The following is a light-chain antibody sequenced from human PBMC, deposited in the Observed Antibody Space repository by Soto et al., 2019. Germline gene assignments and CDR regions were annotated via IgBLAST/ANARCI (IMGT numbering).Light chain of an antibody. Sequence: AIQLTQSPSSLSASVGDRVTITCRASQAISSALAWYQQKPGKAPKLLIYDASSLESGVPSRFSGIGSGTDFTLTISSLQPDYFATYYCQQFNTYPITFGPGTKVHI. J-gene: IGKJ3*01. CDR1: QAISSA. V-gene: IGKV1-13*02. CDR3: QQFNTYPIT. CDR2: DAS.